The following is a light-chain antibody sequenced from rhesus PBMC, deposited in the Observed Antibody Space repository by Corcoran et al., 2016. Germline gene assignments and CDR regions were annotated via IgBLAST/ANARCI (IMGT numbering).Light chain of an antibody. CDR2: KAS. CDR1: QSISSW. J-gene: IGKJ3*01. CDR3: LQYSSSPFT. Sequence: DIQMTQSPSSLSASVGDTVTITCRASQSISSWLDWYQQKQGKAPNLLIYKASSLQSGVPSRFSGRGSGTDFNLTIRSLQPEDVATYYCLQYSSSPFTFGPGTKVEI. V-gene: IGKV1-22*01.